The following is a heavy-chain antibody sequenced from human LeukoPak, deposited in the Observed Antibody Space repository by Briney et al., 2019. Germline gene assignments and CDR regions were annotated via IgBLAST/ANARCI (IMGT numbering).Heavy chain of an antibody. Sequence: WETLSLTCTVSGGSVWICHWSWIRQPTEKGLEWFGYIYYRGSNNYNPSLKSRVTISVDTSKNQPTLKPSSVTAADPALNYCARWTGREAAEPGAHNSFDAWGQGTLVTVSS. CDR1: GGSVWICH. J-gene: IGHJ5*02. CDR2: IYYRGSN. D-gene: IGHD6-13*01. CDR3: ARWTGREAAEPGAHNSFDA. V-gene: IGHV4-59*02.